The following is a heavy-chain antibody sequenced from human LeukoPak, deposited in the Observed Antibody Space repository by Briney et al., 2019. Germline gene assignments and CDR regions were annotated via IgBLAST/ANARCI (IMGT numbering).Heavy chain of an antibody. J-gene: IGHJ6*02. CDR1: GYTFTSYG. CDR2: ISAYNGNT. V-gene: IGHV1-18*01. Sequence: ASVNVSCKPSGYTFTSYGISWVRQAPGQRLEWMGWISAYNGNTNYAQKLQGRVTMTTDTSTSTAYMELRSLRSDDTAVYSCARDLAYYAVYYYYGMDVWGQGTTVTVSS. D-gene: IGHD3-10*01. CDR3: ARDLAYYAVYYYYGMDV.